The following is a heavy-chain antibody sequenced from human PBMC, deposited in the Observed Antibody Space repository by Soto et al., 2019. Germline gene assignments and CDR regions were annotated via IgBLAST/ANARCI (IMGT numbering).Heavy chain of an antibody. Sequence: PSETLSLTCAVYGGSFSGYYCSWIRQPPGKGLEWIGEINHSGSTNYNPSLKSRVTISVDTSKNQFSLKLSSVTAADTAVYYCASTLTYYDFWSGYDAFDIWGQGTMVTVSS. V-gene: IGHV4-34*01. J-gene: IGHJ3*02. CDR2: INHSGST. CDR3: ASTLTYYDFWSGYDAFDI. CDR1: GGSFSGYY. D-gene: IGHD3-3*01.